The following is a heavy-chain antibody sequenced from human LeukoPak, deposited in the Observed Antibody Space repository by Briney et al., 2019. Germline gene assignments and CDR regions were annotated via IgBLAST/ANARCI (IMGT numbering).Heavy chain of an antibody. V-gene: IGHV5-51*01. D-gene: IGHD5-24*01. CDR3: ARLEVEMATVYFDY. Sequence: GESLKISCKGSGYSFANYWIGWVRQMPGKGLEWMGIIYPGDSQTRYSPSFQGQVTISADKFISTAYLQWSSLKASDTAMYYCARLEVEMATVYFDYWGQGILVTVSS. J-gene: IGHJ4*02. CDR1: GYSFANYW. CDR2: IYPGDSQT.